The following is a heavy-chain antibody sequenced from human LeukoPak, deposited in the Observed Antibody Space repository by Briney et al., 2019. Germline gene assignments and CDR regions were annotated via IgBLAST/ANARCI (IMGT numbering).Heavy chain of an antibody. CDR3: ATHTAMVLGDAFDI. D-gene: IGHD5-18*01. Sequence: SETLSLTCIVSGGSISSYYWSWIRQPAGKGLEWIGRIYTSGSTNYNPSLKSRVTMSVDTSKNQFSLKLSSVTAADTAVYYCATHTAMVLGDAFDIWGQGTMVTVSS. CDR2: IYTSGST. J-gene: IGHJ3*02. V-gene: IGHV4-4*07. CDR1: GGSISSYY.